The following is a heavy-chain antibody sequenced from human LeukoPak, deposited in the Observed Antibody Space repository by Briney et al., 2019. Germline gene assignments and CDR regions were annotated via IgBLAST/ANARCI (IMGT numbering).Heavy chain of an antibody. Sequence: SVTLSLTCTVSGGSISSYYWSWIRQPAGKGLEWIGRIYTSGSTNYNPSLKSRVTMSVDTSKNQFSLKLSSVTAADTAVYYCARDQGYDSSGSRSYFDYWGQGTLVTASS. D-gene: IGHD3-22*01. CDR3: ARDQGYDSSGSRSYFDY. V-gene: IGHV4-4*07. CDR2: IYTSGST. CDR1: GGSISSYY. J-gene: IGHJ4*02.